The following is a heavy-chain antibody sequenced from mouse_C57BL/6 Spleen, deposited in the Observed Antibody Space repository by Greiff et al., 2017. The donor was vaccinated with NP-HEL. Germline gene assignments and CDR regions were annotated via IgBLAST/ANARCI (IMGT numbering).Heavy chain of an antibody. CDR1: GYTFTSYW. J-gene: IGHJ4*01. V-gene: IGHV1-59*01. CDR3: ARSPAQLGLDAMDY. CDR2: IDPSDSYT. D-gene: IGHD3-1*01. Sequence: QVQLQQSGAELVRPGTSVKLSCKASGYTFTSYWMHWVKQRPGQGLEWIGVIDPSDSYTNYNQKFKGKATLTVDTSSSTAYMQLSSLTSEDSAVYYCARSPAQLGLDAMDYWGQGTSVTVSS.